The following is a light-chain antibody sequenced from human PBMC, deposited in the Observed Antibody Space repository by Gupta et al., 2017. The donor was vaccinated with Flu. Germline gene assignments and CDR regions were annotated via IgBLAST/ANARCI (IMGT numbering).Light chain of an antibody. CDR1: QSVSSY. V-gene: IGKV3-11*01. Sequence: EIVLTQSPATLSLSPWERATLSCRASQSVSSYLAWYQQQPGQAPMLLIYDASNRATVLPARFSGSSYGTVFTLTSSMRDPEDSAVYYWLYRSSSPRNTFGQGTRLEIK. J-gene: IGKJ5*01. CDR3: LYRSSSPRNT. CDR2: DAS.